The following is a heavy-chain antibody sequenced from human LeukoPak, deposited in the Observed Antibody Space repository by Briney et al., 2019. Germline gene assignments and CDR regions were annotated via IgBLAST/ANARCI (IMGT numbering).Heavy chain of an antibody. V-gene: IGHV4-59*01. CDR3: ARDLKIGYNSGWYSFDY. Sequence: ASETLSLTCTVSGGSISPYYWSWIRQPPGKGLEWIGYIYYSGTTNYNPSLKSRVTMSVDTSKNQFSLKLNSVTAADTAMYYCARDLKIGYNSGWYSFDYWGQGSLVTVSS. CDR2: IYYSGTT. CDR1: GGSISPYY. D-gene: IGHD6-19*01. J-gene: IGHJ4*02.